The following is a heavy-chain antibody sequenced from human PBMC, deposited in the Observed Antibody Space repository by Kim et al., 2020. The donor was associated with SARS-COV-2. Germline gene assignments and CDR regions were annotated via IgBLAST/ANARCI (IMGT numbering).Heavy chain of an antibody. D-gene: IGHD6-13*01. CDR2: ISYDGSNK. J-gene: IGHJ4*02. V-gene: IGHV3-30*18. Sequence: GGSLRLSCAASGFTFSSYGMHWVRQAPGKGLEWVAVISYDGSNKYYADSVKGRFTISRDNSKNTLYLQMNSLRAEDTAVYYCAKDFLLNLAAADHRGQGTLVTVSS. CDR3: AKDFLLNLAAADH. CDR1: GFTFSSYG.